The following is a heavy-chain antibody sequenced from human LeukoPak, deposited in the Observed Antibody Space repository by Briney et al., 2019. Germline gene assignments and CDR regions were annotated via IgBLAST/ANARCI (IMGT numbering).Heavy chain of an antibody. D-gene: IGHD3-16*01. J-gene: IGHJ6*02. V-gene: IGHV3-49*04. CDR2: IRSNFYRGTT. Sequence: PGQSLRLPCRGSGFSLGDHAMSWVRKPPGQGLEWVGFIRSNFYRGTTEYAASVQGRFTLSRDDSKNIVYLQMNSLNIEDTAVYYCARGPIELWIHNGMDVWGQGTTVTVSS. CDR1: GFSLGDHA. CDR3: ARGPIELWIHNGMDV.